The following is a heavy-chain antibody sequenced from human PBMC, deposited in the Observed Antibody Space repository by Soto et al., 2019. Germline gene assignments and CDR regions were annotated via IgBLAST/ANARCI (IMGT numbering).Heavy chain of an antibody. CDR3: ARRYGLGSFDY. Sequence: QVQLQESGPGLVKPSETLSLTCTVSGGSISSYYWSWIRQPPGKGLEWIGYIYYSGSTNYNPPLMSRVTISVDTSKYQFSMMLSSVTAADSAVYYCARRYGLGSFDYWGQGTLVTVS. V-gene: IGHV4-59*08. CDR1: GGSISSYY. CDR2: IYYSGST. J-gene: IGHJ4*02. D-gene: IGHD3-10*01.